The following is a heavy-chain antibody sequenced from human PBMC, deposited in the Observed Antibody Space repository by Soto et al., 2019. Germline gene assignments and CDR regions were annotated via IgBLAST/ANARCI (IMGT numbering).Heavy chain of an antibody. CDR3: AMTVIAPSPYLDH. V-gene: IGHV4-4*07. J-gene: IGHJ4*02. Sequence: QVQLQESGPGLVKPSETLSLTCSVSGDSISRKYWSWLRQPAGGGLEWIGRIYTTGATNYNSSLKSRGSMSVDTSKNQVSLRLTSVTAADTAVYFCAMTVIAPSPYLDHWGQGLLVTVSS. CDR1: GDSISRKY. D-gene: IGHD4-17*01. CDR2: IYTTGAT.